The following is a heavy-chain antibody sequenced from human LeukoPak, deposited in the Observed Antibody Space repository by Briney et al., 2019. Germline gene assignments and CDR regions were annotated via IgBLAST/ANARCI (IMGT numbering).Heavy chain of an antibody. Sequence: GGSLRLSCAASGFTFSSYWMSWVRQAPGKGLEWVANIKQDGSEKYYVDSVKGRFTISRDNAKNSLYLQMNSLRAEDTAVYYCARGGVGYYYYYMDVWGKGTTVTISS. V-gene: IGHV3-7*01. CDR1: GFTFSSYW. CDR3: ARGGVGYYYYYMDV. D-gene: IGHD1-26*01. J-gene: IGHJ6*03. CDR2: IKQDGSEK.